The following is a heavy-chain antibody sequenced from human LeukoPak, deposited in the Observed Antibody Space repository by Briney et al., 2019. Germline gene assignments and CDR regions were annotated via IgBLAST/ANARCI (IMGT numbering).Heavy chain of an antibody. D-gene: IGHD2-15*01. CDR3: ARGLPRVVVVAATRSNWFDP. V-gene: IGHV1-2*02. CDR1: GYTFTGYY. CDR2: INPNSGGT. Sequence: VSVKVSCKASGYTFTGYYMHWVRQAPGQGLEWMGWINPNSGGTNYAQKFQGRVTMTRDTPISTAYMELSRLRSDDTAVYYCARGLPRVVVVAATRSNWFDPWGQGTLVTVSS. J-gene: IGHJ5*02.